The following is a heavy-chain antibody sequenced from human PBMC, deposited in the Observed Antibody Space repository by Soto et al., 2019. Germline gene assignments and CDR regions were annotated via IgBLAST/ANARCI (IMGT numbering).Heavy chain of an antibody. J-gene: IGHJ5*02. CDR3: ARRGYCGGGSCYRNWFDP. D-gene: IGHD2-15*01. V-gene: IGHV4-34*01. CDR2: INHSGST. Sequence: SETLSLTCAVYGGSFSGYYWSWIRQPPGKGLEWIGEINHSGSTNYNPSLKSRVTISVDTSKNQFSLKLSSVTAADTAVYYCARRGYCGGGSCYRNWFDPWGQGTLVTVSS. CDR1: GGSFSGYY.